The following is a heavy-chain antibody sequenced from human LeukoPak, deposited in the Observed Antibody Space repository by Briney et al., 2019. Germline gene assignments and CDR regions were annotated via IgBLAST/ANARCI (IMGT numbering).Heavy chain of an antibody. CDR3: ARASRAVRTYYGMDV. CDR1: GYTFPSYF. Sequence: ASVKVSCKASGYTFPSYFMHWVRQAPGQGLEWMGWMNPNSGNTGYAQKFQGRVTMTRNTSISTAYMELSSLRSEDTAVYYCARASRAVRTYYGMDVWGQGTTVTVSS. J-gene: IGHJ6*02. D-gene: IGHD3-10*01. V-gene: IGHV1-8*01. CDR2: MNPNSGNT.